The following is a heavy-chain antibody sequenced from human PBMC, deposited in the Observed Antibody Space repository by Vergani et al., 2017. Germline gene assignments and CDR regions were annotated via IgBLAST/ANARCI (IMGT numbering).Heavy chain of an antibody. CDR2: IYYSGST. CDR3: ARRYARTGTPGHRFDY. V-gene: IGHV4-39*01. D-gene: IGHD1-1*01. CDR1: GGSISSSSYY. Sequence: QLQLQESGPGLVKPSETLSLTCTVSGGSISSSSYYWGWIRQPPGKGLEWIGSIYYSGSTYYNPSLKSRVTISVDTSKNQFSLKLSSVTAADTAVYYCARRYARTGTPGHRFDYWGQGTLVTVSS. J-gene: IGHJ4*02.